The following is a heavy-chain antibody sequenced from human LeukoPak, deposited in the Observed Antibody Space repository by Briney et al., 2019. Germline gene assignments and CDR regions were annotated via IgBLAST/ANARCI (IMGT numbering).Heavy chain of an antibody. D-gene: IGHD2-21*02. CDR3: ASGGVTAVY. CDR1: GFTFSSSL. J-gene: IGHJ4*02. V-gene: IGHV3-7*03. CDR2: VNQDGGEK. Sequence: GGSLRLSCAASGFTFSSSLMTWVRQAPGKGLEWVASVNQDGGEKNYVDSVKGRFTISRDNAKNSLYLQMNSLRTEDTAVYYCASGGVTAVYWGQGTLVTVSS.